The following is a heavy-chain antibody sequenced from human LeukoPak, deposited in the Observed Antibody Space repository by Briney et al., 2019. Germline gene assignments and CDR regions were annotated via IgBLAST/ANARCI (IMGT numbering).Heavy chain of an antibody. CDR3: GRGGYDMYD. V-gene: IGHV3-21*01. Sequence: GGSLRLSCAASGFTFSSYSMNWVRQAPGKGLEWVSSISSSSSYIYYAGSVKGRFTISRDNSRNTLYLQMNSLRAEDTAVYYCGRGGYDMYDWGQGTTVSVSS. CDR2: ISSSSSYI. J-gene: IGHJ6*02. CDR1: GFTFSSYS. D-gene: IGHD2-2*01.